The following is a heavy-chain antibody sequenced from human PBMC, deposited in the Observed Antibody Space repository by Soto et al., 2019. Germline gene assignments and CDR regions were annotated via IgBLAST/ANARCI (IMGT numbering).Heavy chain of an antibody. J-gene: IGHJ5*02. CDR1: GGSISSYY. CDR2: IYYSGST. Sequence: SETLSLTCTVSGGSISSYYWSWIRQPPGKGLEWIGYIYYSGSTNYNPSLKSRVTISVDTSKNQFSLKLSSVTAADTAVYYCARGRRWFDPWGQGTLVTVSS. V-gene: IGHV4-59*01. CDR3: ARGRRWFDP.